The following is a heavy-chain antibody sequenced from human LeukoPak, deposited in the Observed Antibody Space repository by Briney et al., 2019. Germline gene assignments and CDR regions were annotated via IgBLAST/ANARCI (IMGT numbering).Heavy chain of an antibody. CDR2: INHSGST. CDR3: ARGPSSGYYLAFPKNDAFDI. J-gene: IGHJ3*02. Sequence: PSETLSLTCAVYGGSFSGYYWSWIRQPPGKGLEWIGEINHSGSTNYNPSLKSRVTISVDTSKNQFSLKLSSVTAADTAVYYCARGPSSGYYLAFPKNDAFDIWGQGTMVTVSS. D-gene: IGHD3-22*01. V-gene: IGHV4-34*01. CDR1: GGSFSGYY.